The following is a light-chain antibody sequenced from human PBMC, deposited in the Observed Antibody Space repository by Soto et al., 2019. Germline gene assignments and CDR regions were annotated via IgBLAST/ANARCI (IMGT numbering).Light chain of an antibody. Sequence: QSALTQPASVSGSPGQSITISCTGTSSDVGSFYLVSWYQQYPRKAPKLLIYEVNKRPLGVSNRFSGSKSGNTASLTISGLQAEDEANYYCCSYAPVNTLVFGGGTKLTVL. CDR3: CSYAPVNTLV. CDR1: SSDVGSFYL. CDR2: EVN. V-gene: IGLV2-23*02. J-gene: IGLJ2*01.